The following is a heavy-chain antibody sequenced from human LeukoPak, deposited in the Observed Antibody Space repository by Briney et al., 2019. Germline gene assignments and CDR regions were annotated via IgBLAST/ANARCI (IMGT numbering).Heavy chain of an antibody. Sequence: GGSLRLSCAASGFTFTTYAMTWVRQAPGKGLEWVSTITNTAVKTYYADSVKGRFTISRDNSKNNLYLQMNSLTVEDTAVYYCVKAQTYYASGSYKPHWGQGTLVTVSS. CDR1: GFTFTTYA. D-gene: IGHD3-10*01. CDR3: VKAQTYYASGSYKPH. J-gene: IGHJ4*02. V-gene: IGHV3-23*01. CDR2: ITNTAVKT.